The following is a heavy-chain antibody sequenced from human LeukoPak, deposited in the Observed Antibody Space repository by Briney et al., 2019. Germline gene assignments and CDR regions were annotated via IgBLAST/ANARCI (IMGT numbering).Heavy chain of an antibody. CDR1: GYSISSGYY. J-gene: IGHJ3*02. CDR2: IYHSGST. D-gene: IGHD3-10*01. CDR3: ARYYGSGNYAFDI. V-gene: IGHV4-38-2*02. Sequence: SETLSLTCTVSGYSISSGYYWGWIRQPPGKGLEWIGSIYHSGSTYYNPSLKSRVTISVDTSKNQFSLKLSSVTAADTAVYYCARYYGSGNYAFDIWGQGTMVTVSS.